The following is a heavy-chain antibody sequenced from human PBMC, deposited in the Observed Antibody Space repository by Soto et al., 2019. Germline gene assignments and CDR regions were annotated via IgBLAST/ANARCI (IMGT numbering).Heavy chain of an antibody. CDR1: GFTFSSYA. D-gene: IGHD2-15*01. CDR2: ISYDGSNK. Sequence: SGFTFSSYAMHWVRQAPGKGLEWVAVISYDGSNKYYADSVKGRFTISRDNSKNTLYLQMNSLRAEDTAVYYCARVEDVVVVAATDYYYGMDVWGQGTTVTVSS. CDR3: ARVEDVVVVAATDYYYGMDV. V-gene: IGHV3-30-3*01. J-gene: IGHJ6*02.